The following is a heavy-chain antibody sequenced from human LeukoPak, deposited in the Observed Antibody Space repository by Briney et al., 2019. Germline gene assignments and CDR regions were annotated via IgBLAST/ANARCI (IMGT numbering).Heavy chain of an antibody. Sequence: ESSETLSLTCTVSGGSISSYYWSWIRQPPGKGLEWIGYIYYSGSTNYNPSLKSRATISVDTSKNQFSLKLSSVTAADTAVYYCARDGYYYDSSGYFDYWGQGTLVTVSS. CDR3: ARDGYYYDSSGYFDY. CDR1: GGSISSYY. V-gene: IGHV4-59*01. J-gene: IGHJ4*02. D-gene: IGHD3-22*01. CDR2: IYYSGST.